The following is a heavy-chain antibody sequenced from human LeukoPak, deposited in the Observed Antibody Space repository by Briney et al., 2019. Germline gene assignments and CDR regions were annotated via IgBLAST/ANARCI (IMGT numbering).Heavy chain of an antibody. CDR3: AKRMKYSSGWYPDY. J-gene: IGHJ4*02. CDR1: GFTFSSYG. D-gene: IGHD6-19*01. CDR2: ISYDGSNK. Sequence: GGSLRLSCAASGFTFSSYGMHWVRQAPGKGLEWVAVISYDGSNKYYADSVKGRFTISRDNSKNTLYLQMNSLRAEDTAVYYCAKRMKYSSGWYPDYWGQGTLVTVSS. V-gene: IGHV3-30*18.